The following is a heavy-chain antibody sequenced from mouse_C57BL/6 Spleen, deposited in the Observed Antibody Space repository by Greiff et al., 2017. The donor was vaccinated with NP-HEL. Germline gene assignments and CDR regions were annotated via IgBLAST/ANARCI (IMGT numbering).Heavy chain of an antibody. V-gene: IGHV2-3*01. CDR3: AKPDGLPYGSSYGFAY. CDR2: IWGDGST. D-gene: IGHD1-1*01. Sequence: VKLMESGPGLVAPSQSLSITCTVSGFSLTSYGVSWVRQPPGKGLEWLGVIWGDGSTNYHSALISRLSIRKDNSKSQVFLKLNSLQTDDTATYYCAKPDGLPYGSSYGFAYWGQGTLVTVSA. J-gene: IGHJ3*01. CDR1: GFSLTSYG.